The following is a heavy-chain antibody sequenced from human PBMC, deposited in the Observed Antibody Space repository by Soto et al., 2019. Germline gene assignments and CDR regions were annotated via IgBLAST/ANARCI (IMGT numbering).Heavy chain of an antibody. Sequence: QVQLVESGGGVVQPGRSLRLSCAASGFTFSSYAMHWVRQVPGKGLEWVAVISYDGSNKYYADSVKGRFTISRDNSKNTLYLQMNSLRAEDTAVYYCARPLWRDYYNWGYFDLWGRGPLVTVSS. V-gene: IGHV3-30-3*01. CDR2: ISYDGSNK. J-gene: IGHJ2*01. CDR3: ARPLWRDYYNWGYFDL. CDR1: GFTFSSYA. D-gene: IGHD3-22*01.